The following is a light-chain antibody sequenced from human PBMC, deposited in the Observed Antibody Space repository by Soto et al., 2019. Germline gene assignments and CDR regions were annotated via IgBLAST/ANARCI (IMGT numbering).Light chain of an antibody. CDR2: AAS. J-gene: IGKJ5*01. Sequence: IQMTQAPSSLSASVTDRVTITCRASQSIISSLSWYLQKPGKAPNLLIYAASSLQSGVPSRFSGSGSGTDFSLTISSLQPEDFATYYCQQSYSTPITFGQGTRLEIK. CDR1: QSIISS. V-gene: IGKV1-39*01. CDR3: QQSYSTPIT.